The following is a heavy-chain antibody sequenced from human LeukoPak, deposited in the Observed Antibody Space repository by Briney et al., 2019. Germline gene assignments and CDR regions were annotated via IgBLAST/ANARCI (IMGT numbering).Heavy chain of an antibody. CDR3: AKVGKWERRLFEVIRYWYFDL. J-gene: IGHJ2*01. Sequence: GGSLRLSCAASGFTFSSYAMSWVRQAPGKGLEWVSAISGSGGSTYYADSVKGRFTISRDNSKNTLYLQMNSLRAEDTAVYYCAKVGKWERRLFEVIRYWYFDLWGRGTLVTVSS. D-gene: IGHD1-26*01. V-gene: IGHV3-23*01. CDR2: ISGSGGST. CDR1: GFTFSSYA.